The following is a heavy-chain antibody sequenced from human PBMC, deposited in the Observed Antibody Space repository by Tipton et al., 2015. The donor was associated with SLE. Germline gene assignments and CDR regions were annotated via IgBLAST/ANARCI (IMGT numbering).Heavy chain of an antibody. CDR1: GGSISSSSYY. V-gene: IGHV4-39*07. CDR2: IYYSGST. J-gene: IGHJ2*01. Sequence: LRLSCTVSGGSISSSSYYWGWIRQPPGKGLEWIGSIYYSGSTYYNPSLKSRVTISVDTSKNQFSLKMSSVTAADTAVYYCARVWGAAAGWYFDLWGRGTLVTVSS. D-gene: IGHD6-13*01. CDR3: ARVWGAAAGWYFDL.